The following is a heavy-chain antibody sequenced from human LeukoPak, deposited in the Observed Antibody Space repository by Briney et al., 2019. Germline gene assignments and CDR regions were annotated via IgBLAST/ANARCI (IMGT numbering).Heavy chain of an antibody. CDR1: GYTFTSYD. J-gene: IGHJ3*02. D-gene: IGHD1-26*01. CDR3: ARGGWERKNDAFDI. Sequence: GASVKVSCKASGYTFTSYDINWVRQATGQGLEWMGWMNPNSGNTGYAQKFQGRVTMTRDTSTSTVYMELSSLRSEDTAVYYCARGGWERKNDAFDIWGQGTMVTVSS. V-gene: IGHV1-8*01. CDR2: MNPNSGNT.